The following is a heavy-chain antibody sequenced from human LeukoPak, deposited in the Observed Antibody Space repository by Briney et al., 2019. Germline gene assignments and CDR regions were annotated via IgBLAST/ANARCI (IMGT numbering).Heavy chain of an antibody. J-gene: IGHJ6*03. Sequence: GRSLRLSCAASGFTFSSYGMHWVRQAPGKGLEWVAVIWYDGSNKYYADSGNGRFTISRDNSKNTLYLQMNSLRAEDTAVYYCARRGKMMFKPLQYYYYYYYMDVWGKGTTVTVSS. CDR1: GFTFSSYG. CDR2: IWYDGSNK. CDR3: ARRGKMMFKPLQYYYYYYYMDV. V-gene: IGHV3-33*01. D-gene: IGHD3/OR15-3a*01.